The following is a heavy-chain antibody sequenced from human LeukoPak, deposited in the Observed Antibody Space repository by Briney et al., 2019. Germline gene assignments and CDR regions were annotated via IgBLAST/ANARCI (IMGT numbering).Heavy chain of an antibody. Sequence: ASVKVSCKASGYTFTSYGISWVRQAPGQGLEWMGWISAYNGNTNYAQKLQGRVTMTTDTSTSTAYMELRSLGSDDTAVYYCARGLYDSSGYYTVPFDYWGQGTLVTVSS. CDR1: GYTFTSYG. CDR3: ARGLYDSSGYYTVPFDY. CDR2: ISAYNGNT. V-gene: IGHV1-18*01. J-gene: IGHJ4*02. D-gene: IGHD3-22*01.